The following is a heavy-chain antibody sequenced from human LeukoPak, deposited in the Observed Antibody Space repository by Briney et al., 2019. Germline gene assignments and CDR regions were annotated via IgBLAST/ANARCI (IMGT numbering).Heavy chain of an antibody. CDR1: GFTFSSYA. V-gene: IGHV3-23*01. Sequence: PGGSLRLSCAAPGFTFSSYAMSWVRQAPGKGLEWVSAISGSGGSTYYADSVKGRFTISRDNSKNTLYLQMNSLRAEDTAVYYCAKDTPAYYYDSSGYQNDYWGQGTLVTVSS. D-gene: IGHD3-22*01. J-gene: IGHJ4*02. CDR2: ISGSGGST. CDR3: AKDTPAYYYDSSGYQNDY.